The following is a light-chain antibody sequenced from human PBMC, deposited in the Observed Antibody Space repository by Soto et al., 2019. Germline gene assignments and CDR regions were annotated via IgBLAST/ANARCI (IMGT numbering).Light chain of an antibody. CDR2: VNSDGSH. CDR3: QTWGTGIRV. J-gene: IGLJ3*02. CDR1: SGHSSHA. Sequence: QPVLTQSPSASASLGASVKFTCTLSSGHSSHAIAWHQQQPEKGPRYLMKVNSDGSHSKGDGIPDRFSGSSSGAERYLTISSLQSEDEADYYCQTWGTGIRVFGGGTKLTVL. V-gene: IGLV4-69*01.